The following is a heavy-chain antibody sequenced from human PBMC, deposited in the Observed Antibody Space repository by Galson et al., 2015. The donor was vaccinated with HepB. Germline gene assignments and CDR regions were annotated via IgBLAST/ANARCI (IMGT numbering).Heavy chain of an antibody. CDR3: ARVDTASYHNWLDP. J-gene: IGHJ5*02. CDR2: VTPYNGDV. D-gene: IGHD5-18*01. Sequence: SVKVSCKALGYTFTTHGITWVRQAPGQGLEWMGWVTPYNGDVLYAQNFQGRVTMTTDTSTSTVYMELRSLTSDDTAVYYCARVDTASYHNWLDPWGQGTLVTVSS. CDR1: GYTFTTHG. V-gene: IGHV1-18*04.